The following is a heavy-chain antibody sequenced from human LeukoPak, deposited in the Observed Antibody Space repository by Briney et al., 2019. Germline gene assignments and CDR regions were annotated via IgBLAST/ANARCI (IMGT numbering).Heavy chain of an antibody. CDR3: ARAGSAAAGLFDY. CDR2: IYYSGST. CDR1: GGSISSSSYY. D-gene: IGHD6-13*01. V-gene: IGHV4-39*07. Sequence: SETLSLTCTVSGGSISSSSYYWGWIRQPPGKGLEWIGSIYYSGSTYYNPSLKSRVTISVDTSKNQFSLKLSSVTAADTAVYYCARAGSAAAGLFDYWGQGTLVTVSS. J-gene: IGHJ4*02.